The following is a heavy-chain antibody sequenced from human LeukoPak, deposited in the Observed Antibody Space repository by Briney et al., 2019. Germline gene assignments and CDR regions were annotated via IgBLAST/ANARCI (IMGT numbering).Heavy chain of an antibody. D-gene: IGHD3-22*01. V-gene: IGHV1-69*04. Sequence: ASVKVSCKASGGTFSSYAISWVRQAPGQGLEWMGRIIPIFGMANYAQKFQGRVTITADKSTSTAYMELSSLRSEDTAVYYCARASSHYYDSSGSPGGYWGQGTLVTVSS. J-gene: IGHJ4*02. CDR1: GGTFSSYA. CDR3: ARASSHYYDSSGSPGGY. CDR2: IIPIFGMA.